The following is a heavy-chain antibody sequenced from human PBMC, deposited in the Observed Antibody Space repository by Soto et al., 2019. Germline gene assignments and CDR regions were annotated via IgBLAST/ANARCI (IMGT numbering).Heavy chain of an antibody. V-gene: IGHV3-30*18. J-gene: IGHJ4*02. CDR3: AKAGSHNFDS. Sequence: QVPLVESGGGVVQPGRSLRLSCAASGFTFSHYAMHWVRQAPGKGLEWVALMSYDGSNEYYADSVKGRFTISRDNSKNTLYPQMNSLRAEDTAVYYCAKAGSHNFDSWGQGTLVTVSS. CDR1: GFTFSHYA. CDR2: MSYDGSNE. D-gene: IGHD1-26*01.